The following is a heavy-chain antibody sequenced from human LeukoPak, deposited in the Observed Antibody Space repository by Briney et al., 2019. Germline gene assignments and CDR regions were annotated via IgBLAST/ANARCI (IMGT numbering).Heavy chain of an antibody. V-gene: IGHV3-48*03. J-gene: IGHJ5*02. CDR1: GFIFSSCE. CDR3: VTRFLEVDDP. CDR2: ISSGGSTI. D-gene: IGHD3-3*01. Sequence: GSLRLSCAASGFIFSSCEMNWVRQAPGKGLEWLSYISSGGSTIHYADSVKGRFTISRDDARNSLYLQMNSLRADDTGIYYCVTRFLEVDDPWGQGSLVTVSS.